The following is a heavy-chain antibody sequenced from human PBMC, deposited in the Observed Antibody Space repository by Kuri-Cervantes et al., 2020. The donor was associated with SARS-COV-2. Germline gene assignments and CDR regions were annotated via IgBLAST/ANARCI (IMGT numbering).Heavy chain of an antibody. V-gene: IGHV4-39*01. J-gene: IGHJ4*02. CDR1: GGSISSSSYY. D-gene: IGHD5-24*01. Sequence: SETLSLTCTVSGGSISSSSYYWGWIRQPPGKGLEWIGSIYYSGSTYYNPSLKSRVTISVDTSKNQFSLKLSSVTAADTAVYYCARHVVKVGLLQLWSHFDYWGQGTLVTVSS. CDR3: ARHVVKVGLLQLWSHFDY. CDR2: IYYSGST.